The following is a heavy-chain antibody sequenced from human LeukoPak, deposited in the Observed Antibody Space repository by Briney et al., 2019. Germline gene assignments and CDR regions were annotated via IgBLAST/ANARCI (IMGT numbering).Heavy chain of an antibody. CDR3: ASWDPQLGDAFDI. V-gene: IGHV3-7*01. J-gene: IGHJ3*02. D-gene: IGHD3-16*01. CDR1: GFSISGHW. Sequence: GGSLRLSCAASGFSISGHWMIWVRQSPGKGLEWVANIKQDESEKNYVDSMKGRFTVSRDNAKNSLFLQMSSLGAEDTAVYYCASWDPQLGDAFDIWGQGTMVTVSS. CDR2: IKQDESEK.